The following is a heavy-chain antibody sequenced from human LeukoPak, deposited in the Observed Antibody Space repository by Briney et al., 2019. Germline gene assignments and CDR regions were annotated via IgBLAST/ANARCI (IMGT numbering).Heavy chain of an antibody. CDR3: ARRRITMVRGVIVQYYFDY. CDR1: GGSFSGYY. CDR2: INRSGST. J-gene: IGHJ4*02. V-gene: IGHV4-34*01. D-gene: IGHD3-10*01. Sequence: PSETLSLTCAVYGGSFSGYYWSWIRQPPGKGLEWIGEINRSGSTNSNPSLKSRVTMSVDTSKNQFSLKLSSVTAADTAVYYCARRRITMVRGVIVQYYFDYWGQGTLVTVSS.